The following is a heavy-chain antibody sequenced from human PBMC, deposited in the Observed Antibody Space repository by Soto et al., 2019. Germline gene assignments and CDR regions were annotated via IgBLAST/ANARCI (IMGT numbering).Heavy chain of an antibody. CDR2: INAGNGNT. CDR3: ARDRGYSSSYGMDV. J-gene: IGHJ6*02. Sequence: RASVKVSCKASGYTFTSYAMHWVRQAPGQRLEWMGWINAGNGNTKYSQKFQGRVTITRDTSASTAYMELSSLRSEDTAVYYCARDRGYSSSYGMDVWGQGTTVTVS. D-gene: IGHD6-19*01. V-gene: IGHV1-3*01. CDR1: GYTFTSYA.